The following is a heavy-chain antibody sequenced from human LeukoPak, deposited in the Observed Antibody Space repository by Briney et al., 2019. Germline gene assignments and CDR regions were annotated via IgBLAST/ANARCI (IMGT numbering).Heavy chain of an antibody. V-gene: IGHV3-74*01. CDR2: INSDGSST. Sequence: GSLRLSCAASGFTFSSYWMHWVRQAPGKGLVWVSRINSDGSSTSYADSVKGRFTISRDNAKNTLYLQMNSPRAEDTAVYYCARPMATILRYFDYWGQGTLVTVSS. CDR3: ARPMATILRYFDY. J-gene: IGHJ4*02. CDR1: GFTFSSYW. D-gene: IGHD5-12*01.